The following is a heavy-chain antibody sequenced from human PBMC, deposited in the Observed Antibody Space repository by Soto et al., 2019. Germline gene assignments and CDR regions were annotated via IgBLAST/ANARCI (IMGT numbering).Heavy chain of an antibody. J-gene: IGHJ3*02. CDR1: GYTFTSYY. D-gene: IGHD3-22*01. Sequence: ASVKVSCKASGYTFTSYYMHWVRQAPGQGLEWMGIINPSGGSTSYAQKFQGRVTMTRDTSTSTVYMELSSLRSEDTAVYYCARDFYMIVVVIPLRGITRGAFDIGGQ. V-gene: IGHV1-46*01. CDR3: ARDFYMIVVVIPLRGITRGAFDI. CDR2: INPSGGST.